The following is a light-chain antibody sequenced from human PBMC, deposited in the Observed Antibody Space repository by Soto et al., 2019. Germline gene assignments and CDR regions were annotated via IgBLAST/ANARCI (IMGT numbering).Light chain of an antibody. Sequence: DIVMTQSPDSLAVSLGERATINCKSSQSVLYSSNNKNYLAWYQQKPGQPPKLPIYWASTRESGVPDRFSGSGSGTDFPLPISHLQDEDVAVYYCQQYYSTPWTFGQGTKVEIK. V-gene: IGKV4-1*01. CDR2: WAS. CDR1: QSVLYSSNNKNY. J-gene: IGKJ1*01. CDR3: QQYYSTPWT.